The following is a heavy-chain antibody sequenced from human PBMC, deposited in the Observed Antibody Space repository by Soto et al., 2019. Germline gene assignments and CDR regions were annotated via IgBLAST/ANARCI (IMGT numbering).Heavy chain of an antibody. D-gene: IGHD3-10*01. CDR1: GFTFGDYA. CDR2: IRSKAYGGTT. V-gene: IGHV3-49*03. CDR3: TRDAVLLWFGEERDYYYYGMDV. J-gene: IGHJ6*02. Sequence: PGGSLRLSCTASGFTFGDYAMSWFRQAPGKGLEWVGFIRSKAYGGTTEYAASVKGRFTISRDDSKSIAYLQMNSLKTEDTAVYYCTRDAVLLWFGEERDYYYYGMDVWGQGTTVTVSS.